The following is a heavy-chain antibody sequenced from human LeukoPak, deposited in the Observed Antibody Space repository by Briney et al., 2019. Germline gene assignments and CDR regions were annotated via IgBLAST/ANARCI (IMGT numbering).Heavy chain of an antibody. V-gene: IGHV1-2*02. Sequence: ASVKVSCKTSGYSFTGYYMHWVRQAPGQGLEWMGWVNPKNGGTNYPQKFQGRVTMTTDTSVDTAYMELSSLASDDTAVYYCARRGAYFDYWGQGTLVTVSS. CDR2: VNPKNGGT. CDR1: GYSFTGYY. J-gene: IGHJ4*02. CDR3: ARRGAYFDY.